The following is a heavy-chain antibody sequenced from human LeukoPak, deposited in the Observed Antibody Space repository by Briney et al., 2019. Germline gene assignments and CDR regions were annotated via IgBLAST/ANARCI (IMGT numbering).Heavy chain of an antibody. J-gene: IGHJ4*02. D-gene: IGHD6-6*01. CDR2: ISSSGSTI. CDR1: GFTFSSYE. CDR3: ARVLYLYGSSSARFDY. Sequence: GGSLGLSCAASGFTFSSYEMNWVRQAPGKGLEWVSKISSSGSTINYADSVKGRFTISRDNAKNSLYLQTNSLRAEDTAVYYCARVLYLYGSSSARFDYWGQGTLVTVSS. V-gene: IGHV3-48*03.